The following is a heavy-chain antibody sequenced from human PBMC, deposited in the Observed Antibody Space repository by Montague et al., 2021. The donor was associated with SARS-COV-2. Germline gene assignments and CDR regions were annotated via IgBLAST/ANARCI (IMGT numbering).Heavy chain of an antibody. CDR2: ISGSGVST. V-gene: IGHV3-23*01. D-gene: IGHD3-22*01. CDR1: GFTFSSYA. Sequence: SLRLSCAASGFTFSSYAMSWVRQAPGKGLEWVSAISGSGVSTYYADSVKGRFTISRDNSKNTLYLQMNSLRAEDTAVYYCAKGGERITMIVVVITLSDFDFWGQGTLVTVSS. CDR3: AKGGERITMIVVVITLSDFDF. J-gene: IGHJ4*02.